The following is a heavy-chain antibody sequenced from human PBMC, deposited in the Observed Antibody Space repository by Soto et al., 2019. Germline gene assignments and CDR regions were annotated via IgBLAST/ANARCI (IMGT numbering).Heavy chain of an antibody. D-gene: IGHD3-3*01. J-gene: IGHJ5*02. V-gene: IGHV4-59*01. Sequence: PSETLSLTCTVSGGSISSYYWSWIRQPPGKGLEWIGYIYYSGSINYNPSLKSRVTISVDTSKNQFSLKLSSVTAADTAVYYCARVNDFWTGYYSTSWFDPWGQGTLVTVSS. CDR2: IYYSGSI. CDR3: ARVNDFWTGYYSTSWFDP. CDR1: GGSISSYY.